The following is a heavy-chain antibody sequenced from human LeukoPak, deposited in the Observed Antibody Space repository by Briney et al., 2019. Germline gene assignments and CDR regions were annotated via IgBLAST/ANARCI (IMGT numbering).Heavy chain of an antibody. V-gene: IGHV1-18*01. D-gene: IGHD3-3*01. Sequence: GASVKVSCKASGYTFTSYGISWLRQAPGQGLEWMGWISAYNGNTNYAQKLQGRVTMTTDTSTSTAYMELRSLRSDDTAVYYCARLTIPLYYDFWSGYDYYFDYWGQGTLVTVSS. J-gene: IGHJ4*02. CDR3: ARLTIPLYYDFWSGYDYYFDY. CDR2: ISAYNGNT. CDR1: GYTFTSYG.